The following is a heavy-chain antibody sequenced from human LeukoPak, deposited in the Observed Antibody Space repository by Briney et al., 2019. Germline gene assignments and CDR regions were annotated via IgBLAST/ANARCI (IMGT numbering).Heavy chain of an antibody. D-gene: IGHD1-26*01. CDR2: IYYSGST. Sequence: PSETLSLTCTVSGGSISSSSYYWGWIRQPPGKGLEWIGSIYYSGSTYYNPSLKSRVTISVDTSKNQFSLKLSSVTAAGTAVYYCMSGSYYVFDYWGQGTLVTVSS. CDR1: GGSISSSSYY. V-gene: IGHV4-39*01. J-gene: IGHJ4*02. CDR3: MSGSYYVFDY.